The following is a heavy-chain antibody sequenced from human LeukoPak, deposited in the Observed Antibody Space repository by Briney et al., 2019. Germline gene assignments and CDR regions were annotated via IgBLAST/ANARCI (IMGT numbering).Heavy chain of an antibody. J-gene: IGHJ3*02. V-gene: IGHV4-39*07. D-gene: IGHD3-22*01. CDR2: IYYSGST. CDR1: GGSISSSSYY. Sequence: SETLSLTCTVSGGSISSSSYYWGWIRQPPGKGLEWIGSIYYSGSTYYNPSLKSRVTISVDTSKNQFSLKLSSVTAADTAVYYCARRDSRYYYNAFDIWGQGTMVTVSS. CDR3: ARRDSRYYYNAFDI.